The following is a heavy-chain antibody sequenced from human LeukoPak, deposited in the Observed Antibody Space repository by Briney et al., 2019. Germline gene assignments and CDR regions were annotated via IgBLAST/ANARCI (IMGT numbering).Heavy chain of an antibody. CDR3: ARQRVGAAQDFQH. CDR1: GGSISSSSYY. Sequence: TSETLSLTCTVSGGSISSSSYYWGWIRQPPGKGLGWVGSIYYSGSTYYNPSLKSRVTISVDTSKNQFSLKLSSVTAADTAVYYCARQRVGAAQDFQHWGQGTLVTVSS. CDR2: IYYSGST. J-gene: IGHJ1*01. V-gene: IGHV4-39*01. D-gene: IGHD1-26*01.